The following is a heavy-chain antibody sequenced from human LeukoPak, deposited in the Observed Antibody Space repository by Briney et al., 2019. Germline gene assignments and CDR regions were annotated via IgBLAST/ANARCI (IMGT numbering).Heavy chain of an antibody. Sequence: SVKVSCKASGGTFSSYAISWVRQAPGQRLEWMGGIIPIFGTANYAQKFQGRVTITTDESTSTAYMELSSLRSEDTAVYYCAGCSSTSCYLRSGLYYMDVWGKGTTVTVSS. CDR2: IIPIFGTA. D-gene: IGHD2-2*01. V-gene: IGHV1-69*05. J-gene: IGHJ6*03. CDR3: AGCSSTSCYLRSGLYYMDV. CDR1: GGTFSSYA.